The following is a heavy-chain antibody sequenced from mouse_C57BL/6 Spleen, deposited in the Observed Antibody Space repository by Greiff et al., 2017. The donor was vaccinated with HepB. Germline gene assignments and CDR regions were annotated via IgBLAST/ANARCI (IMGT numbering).Heavy chain of an antibody. Sequence: VQLQQSGAELVKPGASVKISCKASGYAFSSYWMNWVKQRPGKGLEWIGQIYPGDGDTNYNGKFKGKATLTADKSSSTAYMQLSSLTSEDSAVYFCARWGYYGRVRMDYWGQGTSVTVSS. V-gene: IGHV1-80*01. CDR2: IYPGDGDT. CDR1: GYAFSSYW. CDR3: ARWGYYGRVRMDY. D-gene: IGHD1-1*01. J-gene: IGHJ4*01.